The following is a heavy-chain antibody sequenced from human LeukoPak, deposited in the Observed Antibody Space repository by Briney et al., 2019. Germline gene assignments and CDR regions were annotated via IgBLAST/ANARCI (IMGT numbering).Heavy chain of an antibody. CDR1: GYTFTGYY. Sequence: ASVKVSCKASGYTFTGYYLHWVRQAPGQGLEWMGWINPNIGGTVYAQKFKGRVTMTRETSISTAYMELSGLRPDDTAIYYCVSYYHGSGSYYNDAFDVWGQGTMVTVSS. CDR3: VSYYHGSGSYYNDAFDV. V-gene: IGHV1-2*02. J-gene: IGHJ3*01. CDR2: INPNIGGT. D-gene: IGHD3-10*01.